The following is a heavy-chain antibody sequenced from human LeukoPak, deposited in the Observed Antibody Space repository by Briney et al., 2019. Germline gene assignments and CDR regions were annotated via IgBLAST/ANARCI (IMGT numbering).Heavy chain of an antibody. CDR1: GFTFSSYS. CDR2: ISGSGGST. Sequence: GGSLRLSCAASGFTFSSYSMNWVRQAPGKGLEWVSAISGSGGSTYYADSVKGRFTISRDNSKNTLYLQMNSLRAEDTAVYYCAKGLHYYGSSPLFDYWGQGTLVTVSS. D-gene: IGHD3-10*01. V-gene: IGHV3-23*01. CDR3: AKGLHYYGSSPLFDY. J-gene: IGHJ4*02.